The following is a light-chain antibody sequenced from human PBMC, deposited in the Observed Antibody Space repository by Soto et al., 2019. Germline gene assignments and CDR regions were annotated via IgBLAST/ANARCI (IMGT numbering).Light chain of an antibody. J-gene: IGKJ2*01. V-gene: IGKV4-1*01. CDR3: QQYYNTPPYT. Sequence: DIVMTQSPDSLAVSLGERATINCKSSQNVLYKSNNENYLAWYQQKPGQPPKLLIYWASTRKPGVPDRFSGSGSGSDFTLTISSLQAEDVAVYSCQQYYNTPPYTFGQGIKLEI. CDR1: QNVLYKSNNENY. CDR2: WAS.